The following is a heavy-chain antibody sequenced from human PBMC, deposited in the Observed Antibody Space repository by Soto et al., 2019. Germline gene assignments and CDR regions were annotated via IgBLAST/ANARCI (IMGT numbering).Heavy chain of an antibody. D-gene: IGHD2-2*01. CDR2: IKSKTDGGTT. CDR3: TTVIVGNYCSSTSCYHYYYYYYMDV. J-gene: IGHJ6*03. V-gene: IGHV3-15*01. Sequence: GGSLRLSCAASGFTFSNAWMSWVRQAPGKGLEWVGRIKSKTDGGTTDYAAPGKGRFTISRDDSKNTLYLQMNSLKTEDTAVYYCTTVIVGNYCSSTSCYHYYYYYYMDVWGKGTTVTVSS. CDR1: GFTFSNAW.